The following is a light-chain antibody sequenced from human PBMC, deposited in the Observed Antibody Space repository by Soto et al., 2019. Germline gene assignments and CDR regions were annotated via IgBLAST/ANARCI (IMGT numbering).Light chain of an antibody. J-gene: IGKJ4*01. V-gene: IGKV3D-15*01. CDR2: GAS. CDR3: QQYQNWPPLT. Sequence: EVLMTKSPATLSVSPGDRVTLSCRASQSININLAWYQQKPGQAPRVLIYGASSRASGIPDRFSGSGSGTDFTLTISRLEHDDFAFYYCQQYQNWPPLTFGGGTRVEIK. CDR1: QSININ.